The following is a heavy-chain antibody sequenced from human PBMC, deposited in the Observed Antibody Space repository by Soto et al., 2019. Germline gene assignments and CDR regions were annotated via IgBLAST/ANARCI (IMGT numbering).Heavy chain of an antibody. Sequence: PGGSLRLSCAASGFTFSSYAMSWVRQTPGKGLEWVAVISYDGSNKYYADSVKGRFTISRDNSKNTLYLQMNSLRAEDTAVYYCAKVVEQWLVLGYYFDYWGQGTLVTVSS. V-gene: IGHV3-30*18. CDR2: ISYDGSNK. J-gene: IGHJ4*02. CDR3: AKVVEQWLVLGYYFDY. D-gene: IGHD6-19*01. CDR1: GFTFSSYA.